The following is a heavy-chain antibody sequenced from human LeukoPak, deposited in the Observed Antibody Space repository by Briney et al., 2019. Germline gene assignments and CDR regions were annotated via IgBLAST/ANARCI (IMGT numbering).Heavy chain of an antibody. CDR2: IYYSGST. CDR3: ARGAAAVLYYYYYGMDV. J-gene: IGHJ6*02. D-gene: IGHD6-13*01. V-gene: IGHV4-59*01. CDR1: GGSISSYS. Sequence: PSETLSLTCTVSGGSISSYSWSWIRQPPGKGLEWIGYIYYSGSTNYNPSLKSRVTISVDTSKNQFSLKLSSVTAADTAVYYCARGAAAVLYYYYYGMDVWGQGTTVTVSS.